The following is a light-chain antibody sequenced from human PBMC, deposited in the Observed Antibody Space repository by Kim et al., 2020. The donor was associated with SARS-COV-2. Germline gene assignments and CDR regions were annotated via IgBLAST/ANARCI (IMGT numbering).Light chain of an antibody. V-gene: IGLV3-21*04. Sequence: APGKTATITWGGNNIGSKSVLWYQQKPGQAPVLAIYYDSDRPSGIPERFSGSNSDNTAALTIARVEAGDEADYYCHVWDGTADQGVFGGGTRLTVL. CDR3: HVWDGTADQGV. CDR2: YDS. CDR1: NIGSKS. J-gene: IGLJ3*02.